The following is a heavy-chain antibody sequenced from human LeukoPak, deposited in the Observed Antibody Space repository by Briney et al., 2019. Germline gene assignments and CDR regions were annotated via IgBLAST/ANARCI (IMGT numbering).Heavy chain of an antibody. CDR3: ASSREKWLRFVKLGDPGFSFGY. CDR1: GYTFTSYG. Sequence: ASVKVSCKASGYTFTSYGISWVRQAPGQGLEWMGWISAYNGNTNYAQKLQGRVTMTTDTSTSTAYMELRGLRSDDTAVYYCASSREKWLRFVKLGDPGFSFGYWGQGTLVTVSS. V-gene: IGHV1-18*01. D-gene: IGHD5-12*01. J-gene: IGHJ4*02. CDR2: ISAYNGNT.